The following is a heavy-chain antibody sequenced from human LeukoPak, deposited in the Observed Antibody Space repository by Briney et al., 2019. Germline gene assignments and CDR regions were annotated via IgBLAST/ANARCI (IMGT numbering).Heavy chain of an antibody. D-gene: IGHD3-22*01. CDR2: INHSGST. Sequence: SETLSLTCAVYGGSFSGYYWSWIRQPPGKGLEWIGEINHSGSTNYNPSLKSRVTISVDTSKNQFSLKLSSVTAADTAVYYCAMVVVTGRYFDYWGQGTLVTVSS. CDR3: AMVVVTGRYFDY. J-gene: IGHJ4*02. V-gene: IGHV4-34*01. CDR1: GGSFSGYY.